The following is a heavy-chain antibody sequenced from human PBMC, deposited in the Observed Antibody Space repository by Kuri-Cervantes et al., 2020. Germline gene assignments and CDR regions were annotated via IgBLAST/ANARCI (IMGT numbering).Heavy chain of an antibody. J-gene: IGHJ6*03. V-gene: IGHV3-11*01. D-gene: IGHD5-18*01. Sequence: GALRLSCAASGFPFSDYYTSWIRQAPGKGLEWVSYISSSGSTIYYADPVKGRFTISRDNAKNSLYLQMNSLRAGDTALYYCAKDGVGYSYGTPYYYYYMDVWGKGTTVTVSS. CDR3: AKDGVGYSYGTPYYYYYMDV. CDR1: GFPFSDYY. CDR2: ISSSGSTI.